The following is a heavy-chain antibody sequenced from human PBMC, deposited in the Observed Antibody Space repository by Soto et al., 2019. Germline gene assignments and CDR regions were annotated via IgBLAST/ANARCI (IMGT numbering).Heavy chain of an antibody. CDR1: GFTGSSNY. J-gene: IGHJ6*02. Sequence: GGSLRLSCAASGFTGSSNYMSRVRQAPRKGLEWVSVLNSGGSTHRAQSEKGRFTISGDNSKNTLYLQMNSLRAGDTAVYYCARAGGYDYVWGSYRQDYCYYYGMDVWGQGTTVTASS. CDR3: ARAGGYDYVWGSYRQDYCYYYGMDV. D-gene: IGHD3-16*02. V-gene: IGHV3-53*01. CDR2: LNSGGST.